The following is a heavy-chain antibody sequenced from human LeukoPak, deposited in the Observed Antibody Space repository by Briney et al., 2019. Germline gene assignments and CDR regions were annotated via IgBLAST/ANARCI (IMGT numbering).Heavy chain of an antibody. D-gene: IGHD4-23*01. CDR3: ARDPQDYGGNSGNY. CDR1: GGTFSSYA. V-gene: IGHV1-69*13. CDR2: IIPIFGTA. J-gene: IGHJ4*02. Sequence: SVKVSCTASGGTFSSYAISWVRQAPGQGLEWMGGIIPIFGTANYAQKFQGRVTITADESTSTAYMELSSLRSEDTAVYYCARDPQDYGGNSGNYWGQGTLVTVSS.